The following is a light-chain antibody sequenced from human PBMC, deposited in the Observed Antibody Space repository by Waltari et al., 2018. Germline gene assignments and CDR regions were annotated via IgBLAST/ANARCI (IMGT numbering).Light chain of an antibody. V-gene: IGKV3-20*01. J-gene: IGKJ1*01. CDR3: QHYLRLPVT. Sequence: EIVLTQSPGTLSLFQGESATLSCRTRQSVTRALAWYQQKPGQAPRLLIYGASNRATGIPDRFSGSGSGTDFSLTISSLEPEDFAVYYCQHYLRLPVTFGQGTKVEVK. CDR1: QSVTRA. CDR2: GAS.